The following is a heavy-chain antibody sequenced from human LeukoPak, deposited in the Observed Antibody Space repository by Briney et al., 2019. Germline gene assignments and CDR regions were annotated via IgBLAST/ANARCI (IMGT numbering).Heavy chain of an antibody. CDR2: INPNSGGT. Sequence: ASVKVSCKASGYTFTGYYMHWVRQAPGQGLEWMGRINPNSGGTNYAQKFQGRVTMTRDTSISTAYMELSRLRSDDTAVYYCAGGYGSVSYYYYYYMDVWGKGTTVTVSS. J-gene: IGHJ6*03. D-gene: IGHD4-17*01. CDR3: AGGYGSVSYYYYYYMDV. V-gene: IGHV1-2*06. CDR1: GYTFTGYY.